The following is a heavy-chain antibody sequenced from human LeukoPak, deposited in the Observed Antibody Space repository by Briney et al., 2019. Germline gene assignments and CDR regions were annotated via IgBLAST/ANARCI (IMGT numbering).Heavy chain of an antibody. Sequence: SVKVSCKASGGTFSNNAISWVRQAPGQGLEWMGGIIPMLGTANYAQKFQGRVTITADESTSTAYMELSSLRSEDTAVYYCARDARRRYCSSTSCYWGWFDPWGQGTLVTVSS. CDR3: ARDARRRYCSSTSCYWGWFDP. CDR2: IIPMLGTA. D-gene: IGHD2-2*01. V-gene: IGHV1-69*13. CDR1: GGTFSNNA. J-gene: IGHJ5*02.